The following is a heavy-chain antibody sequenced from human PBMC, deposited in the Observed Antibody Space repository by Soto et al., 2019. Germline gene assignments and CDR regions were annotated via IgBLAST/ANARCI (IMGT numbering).Heavy chain of an antibody. V-gene: IGHV1-24*01. CDR1: GYTLTELS. J-gene: IGHJ4*02. CDR3: ATQISGYSGYDYLDY. D-gene: IGHD5-12*01. Sequence: GASVKVSCKVSGYTLTELSMHWVRQAPGKGLEWMGGFDPEDGETIYAQKFQGRVTMTEDTSTDTAYMELSSLRSEDTAVYYCATQISGYSGYDYLDYWGQETLVTVSS. CDR2: FDPEDGET.